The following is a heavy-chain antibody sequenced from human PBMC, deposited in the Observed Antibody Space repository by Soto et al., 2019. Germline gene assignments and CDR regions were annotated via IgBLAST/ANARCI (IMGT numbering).Heavy chain of an antibody. CDR2: ISSSSSYI. V-gene: IGHV3-21*01. CDR1: GFTFSSYS. J-gene: IGHJ6*02. Sequence: GESLKISCAASGFTFSSYSMNWVRQAPGKGLEWVSSISSSSSYIYYADSVKGRFTISRDNAKNSLYLQMNSLRAEDTAVYYCARDYHDFWSGYSHYYYYYGMDVWGQGTTVTVSS. D-gene: IGHD3-3*01. CDR3: ARDYHDFWSGYSHYYYYYGMDV.